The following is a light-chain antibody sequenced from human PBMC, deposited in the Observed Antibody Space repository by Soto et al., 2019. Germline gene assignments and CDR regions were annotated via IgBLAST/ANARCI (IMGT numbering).Light chain of an antibody. CDR2: LNSDGSH. CDR1: SGHSSYA. V-gene: IGLV4-69*02. Sequence: QPVLTQSPSASASLGASVNVTCTLTSGHSSYAIAWHQQQPEKGPRFLMRLNSDGSHSKGDGIPDRFSGSSSGAERYLIISSLHSEDEADYYCQTWGRGIVVFGGGTKLTVL. J-gene: IGLJ2*01. CDR3: QTWGRGIVV.